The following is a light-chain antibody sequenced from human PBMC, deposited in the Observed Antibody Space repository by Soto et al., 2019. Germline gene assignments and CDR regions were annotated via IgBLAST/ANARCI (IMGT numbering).Light chain of an antibody. Sequence: QSVLTQPPSASGTPGQRLSISCSGTNSNIGKNTVNWYQQLPRTAPKLLIYSNSHRPPGVPDRFSGSKSGTSASLAISGLQSEDEADYYCSAWDDSLNGHVVFGGGTQLTVL. V-gene: IGLV1-44*01. CDR3: SAWDDSLNGHVV. CDR2: SNS. CDR1: NSNIGKNT. J-gene: IGLJ2*01.